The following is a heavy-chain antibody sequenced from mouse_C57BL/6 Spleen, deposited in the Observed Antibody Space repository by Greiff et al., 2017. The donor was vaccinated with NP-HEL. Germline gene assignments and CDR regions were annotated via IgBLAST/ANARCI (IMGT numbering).Heavy chain of an antibody. D-gene: IGHD4-1*01. J-gene: IGHJ4*01. Sequence: QVQLQQPGAELVKPGASVKLSCKASGYTFTSYWMHWVKQRPGRGLEWIGRIDPHSGGTKYNEKFQSKATLTVDKPSSTAYMQISSLTSEDTAVYYCARANWDDYAMDDWGQGTSVTVSS. CDR1: GYTFTSYW. CDR2: IDPHSGGT. CDR3: ARANWDDYAMDD. V-gene: IGHV1-72*01.